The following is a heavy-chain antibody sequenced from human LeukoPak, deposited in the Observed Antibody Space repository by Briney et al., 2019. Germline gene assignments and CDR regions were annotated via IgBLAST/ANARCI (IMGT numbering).Heavy chain of an antibody. Sequence: PGGSLRLSCAVSGFTFSSYEMNWVRQAPGKGLEWLSYISASGGTIYSADSVKGRFTISRDNAKSSLYLQMNSLRAEDTAVYYCASGSLEGSGYDYDYWGQGTLVTVSS. CDR3: ASGSLEGSGYDYDY. V-gene: IGHV3-48*03. D-gene: IGHD5-12*01. CDR2: ISASGGTI. CDR1: GFTFSSYE. J-gene: IGHJ4*02.